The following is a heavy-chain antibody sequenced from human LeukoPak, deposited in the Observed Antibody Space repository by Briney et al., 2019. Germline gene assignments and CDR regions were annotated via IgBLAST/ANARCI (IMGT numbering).Heavy chain of an antibody. Sequence: GASVKVSCKASGGTFSSYAISWVRQAPGQGLEWMGGMIPIFGTANYAQKFQGRVTITTDDSTSTAYMELSSLRSEDTAVYYCARQLRFLEWLIFDYWGQGTLVTVSS. V-gene: IGHV1-69*05. CDR2: MIPIFGTA. CDR3: ARQLRFLEWLIFDY. CDR1: GGTFSSYA. D-gene: IGHD3-3*01. J-gene: IGHJ4*02.